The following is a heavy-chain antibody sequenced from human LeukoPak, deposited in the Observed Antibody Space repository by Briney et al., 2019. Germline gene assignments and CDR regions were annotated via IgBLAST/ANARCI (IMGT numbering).Heavy chain of an antibody. CDR2: IIPIFGTA. V-gene: IGHV1-69*13. CDR3: ARGPDKHVRYFDWFFGKNYYYYMDV. CDR1: GYTFTSYA. D-gene: IGHD3-9*01. J-gene: IGHJ6*03. Sequence: SVKVSCKASGYTFTSYAISWVRQAPGQGLEWMGGIIPIFGTANYAQKFQGRVTITADESTSTAYMELSSLRSEDTAVYYCARGPDKHVRYFDWFFGKNYYYYMDVWGKGTTVTISS.